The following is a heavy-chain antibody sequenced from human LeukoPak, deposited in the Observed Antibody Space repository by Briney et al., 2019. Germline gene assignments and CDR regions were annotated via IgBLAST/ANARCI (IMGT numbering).Heavy chain of an antibody. D-gene: IGHD6-13*01. CDR3: AKGFGAAGRGPFDY. J-gene: IGHJ4*02. V-gene: IGHV3-23*01. CDR1: GLTFSSYA. Sequence: PGGSLRLSCAASGLTFSSYAMSWVRQAPGKGLEWVSVISGSGGSTYYADSVKGRFTISRDNSKNTLYLQMNSLRAEDTAVYYCAKGFGAAGRGPFDYWGQGTLVTVSS. CDR2: ISGSGGST.